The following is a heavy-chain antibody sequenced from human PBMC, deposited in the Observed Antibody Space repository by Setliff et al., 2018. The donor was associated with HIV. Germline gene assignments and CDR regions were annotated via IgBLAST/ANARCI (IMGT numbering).Heavy chain of an antibody. Sequence: ASETLSLTCSVSGGSIISNYWSWIRQSAGKGPEWIGRIYGSGITNYNPSLRGRVIMSIDTSNNRFSLKLTSMTAADTAVYYCARGSSGFYGGLGAFDYWGRGTMVTVSS. J-gene: IGHJ3*01. V-gene: IGHV4-4*07. CDR1: GGSIISNY. CDR2: IYGSGIT. CDR3: ARGSSGFYGGLGAFDY. D-gene: IGHD3-22*01.